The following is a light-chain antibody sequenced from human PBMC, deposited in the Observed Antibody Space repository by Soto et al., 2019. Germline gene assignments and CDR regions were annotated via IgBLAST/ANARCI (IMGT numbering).Light chain of an antibody. CDR1: QGISSN. CDR3: QQYYSYPRT. J-gene: IGKJ1*01. V-gene: IGKV1-8*01. Sequence: AIRMTQSPSSLSASTGDRVTITCRASQGISSNLAWYQQKPGNAPDLLIYSASTLQSRVPSRFNGSGSGTDFTLTISCLQSEDFATYYCQQYYSYPRTFGHGNKVEIK. CDR2: SAS.